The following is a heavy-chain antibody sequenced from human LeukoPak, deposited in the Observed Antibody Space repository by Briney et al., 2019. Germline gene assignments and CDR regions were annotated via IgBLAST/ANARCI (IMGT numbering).Heavy chain of an antibody. CDR3: ARMFRSSWYINWFDP. V-gene: IGHV4-38-2*02. CDR1: GYSISSGYF. J-gene: IGHJ5*02. CDR2: IYRSGST. D-gene: IGHD6-13*01. Sequence: SETLSLTCTVSGYSISSGYFWGWIRQPPGKGLEWIGSIYRSGSTSYNPSLKSRLTISVDTSKNQFSLKLSFVTAADTAMYYCARMFRSSWYINWFDPWGQGTLVTVSS.